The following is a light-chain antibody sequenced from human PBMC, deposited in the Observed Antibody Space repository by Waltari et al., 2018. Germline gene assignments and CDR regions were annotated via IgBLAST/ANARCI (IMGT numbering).Light chain of an antibody. CDR3: QQLYGYPYT. J-gene: IGKJ2*01. Sequence: DIQLTQSPSFLSASVGARVTITCRASQDIRSYLAWYQQKPGKAPKLLIYATVTLQSWVPSRFSGSGSGTEFSLTISSLQPEDFATYFCQQLYGYPYTFGQGTKLEIK. CDR1: QDIRSY. V-gene: IGKV1-9*01. CDR2: ATV.